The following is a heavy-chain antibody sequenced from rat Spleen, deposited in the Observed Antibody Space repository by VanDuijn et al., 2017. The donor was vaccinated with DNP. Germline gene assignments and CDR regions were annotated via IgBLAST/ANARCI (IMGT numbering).Heavy chain of an antibody. V-gene: IGHV2S12*01. Sequence: QVQLKESGPGLVQPSETLSLTCTVSGFSLTSYGVNWVRQPPGKGLEWIAGISSGGSTYYSSALKSRLSISRDTSKSQVFLAMNSLQTEDTAIYFCTRDKDSYYWYFDFWGPGTMVTVSS. J-gene: IGHJ1*01. CDR3: TRDKDSYYWYFDF. CDR2: ISSGGST. CDR1: GFSLTSYG.